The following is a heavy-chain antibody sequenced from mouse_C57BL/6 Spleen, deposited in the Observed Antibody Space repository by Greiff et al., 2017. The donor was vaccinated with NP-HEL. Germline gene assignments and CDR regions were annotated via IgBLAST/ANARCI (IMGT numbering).Heavy chain of an antibody. J-gene: IGHJ4*01. CDR3: AKLPYYGSSDDAMDY. CDR1: GYAFSSSW. CDR2: IYPGDGDT. Sequence: QVQLQQSGAELVKPGASVKISCKASGYAFSSSWMNWVKQRPGKGLEWIGRIYPGDGDTNYNGKFKGKATLTADKSSSTAYRQLSSLTSEDSAVYCGAKLPYYGSSDDAMDYWGQGTSVTVSS. D-gene: IGHD1-1*01. V-gene: IGHV1-82*01.